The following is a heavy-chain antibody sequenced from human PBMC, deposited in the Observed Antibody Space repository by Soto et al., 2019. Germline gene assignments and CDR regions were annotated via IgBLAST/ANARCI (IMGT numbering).Heavy chain of an antibody. CDR2: IYYSGST. CDR1: GGSISSSSYY. J-gene: IGHJ4*02. D-gene: IGHD6-13*01. V-gene: IGHV4-39*01. CDR3: ARGAYSSSWTPETYYFDY. Sequence: SETLSLTCTVSGGSISSSSYYWGWIRQPPGKGLEWIGSIYYSGSTYYHPSLKSRVTISVDTSKNQFSLKLSSVTAADTAVYYCARGAYSSSWTPETYYFDYWGQGTLVTVSS.